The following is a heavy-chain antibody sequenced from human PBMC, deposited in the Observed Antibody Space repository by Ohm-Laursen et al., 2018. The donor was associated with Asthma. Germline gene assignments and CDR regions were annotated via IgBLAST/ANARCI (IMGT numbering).Heavy chain of an antibody. Sequence: SLRLSCAASGFTFSSYAMSWVRQAPGKGLEWVSAISGSGGSTYYADSVKGRFTISRDNSKNTLYLQMNSLRAEDTAVYYCAKPDITMVRGVINYYGMDVWDQGTTVTVSS. CDR3: AKPDITMVRGVINYYGMDV. CDR2: ISGSGGST. V-gene: IGHV3-23*01. CDR1: GFTFSSYA. D-gene: IGHD3-10*01. J-gene: IGHJ6*02.